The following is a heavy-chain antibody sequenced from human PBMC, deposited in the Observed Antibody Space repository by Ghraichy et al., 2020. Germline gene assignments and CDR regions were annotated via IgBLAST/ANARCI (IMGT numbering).Heavy chain of an antibody. Sequence: GESLNISCAASGFTFSSNGMHWVCQAQGTGLEWVAFIRNDRSNKYYADSVKGRFTFSRDNSKNTLYLQMNSLIAEDTTVYYCAKASVEQLVFYYYDGMNVWAQGTTVTVSS. J-gene: IGHJ6*02. V-gene: IGHV3-30*02. CDR3: AKASVEQLVFYYYDGMNV. CDR2: IRNDRSNK. CDR1: GFTFSSNG. D-gene: IGHD6-6*01.